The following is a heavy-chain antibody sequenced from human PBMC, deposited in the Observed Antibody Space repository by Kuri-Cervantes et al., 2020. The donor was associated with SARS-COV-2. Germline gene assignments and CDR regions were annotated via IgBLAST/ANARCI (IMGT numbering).Heavy chain of an antibody. V-gene: IGHV3-43D*03. D-gene: IGHD3-9*01. CDR1: GFTFDDYA. J-gene: IGHJ3*02. CDR2: ISWDGGST. Sequence: GESLKISCAASGFTFDDYAMHWVRQAPGKGLEWVSLISWDGGSTYYADSVKGRFTISRDNSKNTLYLQMNSLRAEDTAVYYCAGAILDAFDIWGQGTMVTVSS. CDR3: AGAILDAFDI.